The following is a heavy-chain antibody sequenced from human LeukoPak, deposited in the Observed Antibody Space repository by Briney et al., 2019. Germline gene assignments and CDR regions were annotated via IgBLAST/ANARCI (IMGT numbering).Heavy chain of an antibody. CDR3: ARENSITGTTSWFDP. CDR2: IYYSGST. J-gene: IGHJ5*02. Sequence: SETLSLTCTVSGGSISSSSYYWGWIRQPPGKGLEWIGSIYYSGSTYYNPSLKSRVTISVDTSKNQFSLKLSSVTAADTAVYYCARENSITGTTSWFDPWGQGTLVTVSS. CDR1: GGSISSSSYY. V-gene: IGHV4-39*07. D-gene: IGHD1-7*01.